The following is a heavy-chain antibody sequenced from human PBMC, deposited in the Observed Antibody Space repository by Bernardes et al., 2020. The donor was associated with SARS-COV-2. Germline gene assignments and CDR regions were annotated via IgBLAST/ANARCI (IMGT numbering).Heavy chain of an antibody. CDR3: TRGRPASFDY. CDR1: GYTFTSYD. V-gene: IGHV1-8*01. J-gene: IGHJ4*02. Sequence: SVKVSCKASGYTFTSYDINWVRQATGQGLEWMGWMNPNSGNRGYAQKFQGRVTMTRSTSISTAYMELSSLRSEDTAVYYCTRGRPASFDYWGQGTLVTVSS. CDR2: MNPNSGNR.